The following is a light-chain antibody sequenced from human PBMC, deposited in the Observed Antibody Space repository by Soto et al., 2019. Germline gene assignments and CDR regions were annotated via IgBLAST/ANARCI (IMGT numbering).Light chain of an antibody. CDR2: DAS. Sequence: DIVLTQSPATLSLTPGQGASLSCRASKSVGGDLVWYQQHPGQAPRLLIYDASNRATGIPPRFSGSGSGTDFTLTISGLEPEDFAVYYCQQRNNWPWTFGQGTKVDIK. J-gene: IGKJ1*01. V-gene: IGKV3-11*01. CDR1: KSVGGD. CDR3: QQRNNWPWT.